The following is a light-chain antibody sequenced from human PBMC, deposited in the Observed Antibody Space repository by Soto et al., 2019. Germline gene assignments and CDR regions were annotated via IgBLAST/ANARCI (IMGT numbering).Light chain of an antibody. Sequence: DIQMTQSPSTLSASVGDRVTITCRASQSISFWLAWYQQKAGKAPNLLIYKASRLESGVPSRFSGSGSGTGFTLTISSLQPDDFATYYCQQYNSYSRTFGQGTKVDIK. CDR1: QSISFW. CDR2: KAS. J-gene: IGKJ1*01. V-gene: IGKV1-5*03. CDR3: QQYNSYSRT.